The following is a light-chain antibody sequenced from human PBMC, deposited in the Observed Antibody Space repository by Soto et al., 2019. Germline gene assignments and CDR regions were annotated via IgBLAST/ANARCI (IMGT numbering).Light chain of an antibody. CDR3: KPSYNMQIT. CDR2: AEY. J-gene: IGKJ5*01. Sequence: IQMPQSPSSLYAAVGDVVTITCRASQNIIRHLNWYQHKPGRAHRILIYAEYTLQSGVPSRFTGSGSGTEFTLTITGMQPEDFATYYCKPSYNMQITLGPGTRLEIK. V-gene: IGKV1-39*01. CDR1: QNIIRH.